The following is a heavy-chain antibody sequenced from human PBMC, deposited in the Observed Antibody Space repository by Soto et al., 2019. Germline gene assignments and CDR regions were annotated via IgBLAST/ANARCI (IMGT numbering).Heavy chain of an antibody. CDR1: GFTFDDDA. CDR3: VKALGEYSGNSLNY. V-gene: IGHV3-9*01. J-gene: IGHJ4*02. D-gene: IGHD1-26*01. CDR2: ISWNSGTL. Sequence: EVHLVESGGCLVQPGRSLRLSCAASGFTFDDDAMHWVRQAPGKGLEWVSGISWNSGTLGYADSVKGRFTISRDNAKKSLYLQMNSLRAEDTALYYCVKALGEYSGNSLNYWGQGTLVTVSS.